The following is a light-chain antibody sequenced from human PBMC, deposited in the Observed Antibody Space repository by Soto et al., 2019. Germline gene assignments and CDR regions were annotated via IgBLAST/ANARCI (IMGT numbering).Light chain of an antibody. Sequence: DIQMTQSPSTLSASVGDRVTITCRASQSISSWLAWYQQKPGKAPKLLIYKASNLESGVPSRFSGSGSGTEFSLNISCMKPDDFATYHCQQYDSYPRTFGQGTKVEIK. J-gene: IGKJ1*01. CDR1: QSISSW. V-gene: IGKV1-5*03. CDR3: QQYDSYPRT. CDR2: KAS.